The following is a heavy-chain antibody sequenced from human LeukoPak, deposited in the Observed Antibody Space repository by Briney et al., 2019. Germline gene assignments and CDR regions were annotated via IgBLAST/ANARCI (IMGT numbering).Heavy chain of an antibody. CDR2: IRSKAYGGTT. CDR3: TRDLRGIAAAGRRYYYYMDV. D-gene: IGHD6-13*01. CDR1: GFTFGDYA. Sequence: GGSLRLSCTASGFTFGDYAMSWFRQAPGEGLEWVGVIRSKAYGGTTEYAASVKGRFTISRDNSKSIAYLQMNSLKAEDTAVYYCTRDLRGIAAAGRRYYYYMDVWGKGTTVTVSS. J-gene: IGHJ6*03. V-gene: IGHV3-49*03.